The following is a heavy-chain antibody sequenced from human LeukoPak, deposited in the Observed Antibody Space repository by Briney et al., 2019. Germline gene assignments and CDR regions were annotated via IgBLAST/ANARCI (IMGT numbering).Heavy chain of an antibody. D-gene: IGHD2/OR15-2a*01. J-gene: IGHJ4*02. CDR2: IIPILGIA. V-gene: IGHV1-69*04. CDR1: GGTFSSYA. Sequence: GASVKVSCKASGGTFSSYAISWVRQAPGQGLEWMGRIIPILGIANYAQKFQGRVTITADKSTSTAYMELSSLRSDDTAVYYCARVYHLYYFDYWGQGTLVTVSS. CDR3: ARVYHLYYFDY.